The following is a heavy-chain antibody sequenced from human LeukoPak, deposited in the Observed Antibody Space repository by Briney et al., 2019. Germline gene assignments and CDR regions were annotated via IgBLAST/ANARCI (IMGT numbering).Heavy chain of an antibody. D-gene: IGHD3-3*01. CDR3: ARGGPGGELVRSLERYYIDLFDY. Sequence: GGSLRLSCAASGITFSSYSMNWVRQAPGKGLEWVSSISSSSSYIYYADSVKGRFTISRDNAKNSLYLQMNSLRAEDTAVYYCARGGPGGELVRSLERYYIDLFDYWGQGTLVTVSS. V-gene: IGHV3-21*01. CDR2: ISSSSSYI. J-gene: IGHJ4*02. CDR1: GITFSSYS.